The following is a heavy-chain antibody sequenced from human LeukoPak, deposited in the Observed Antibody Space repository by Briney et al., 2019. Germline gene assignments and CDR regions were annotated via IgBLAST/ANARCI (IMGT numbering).Heavy chain of an antibody. V-gene: IGHV3-21*01. CDR2: ISTSGSST. D-gene: IGHD4-17*01. Sequence: GGSLRLSCAASGFTFSTYNMNWVRLAPGKGLEWVSSISTSGSSTFYADSMKGRFTISRDNAKSSLYLQMSSLRAEDTAVYYCAREPGNNGDLDYWGQGTLVTVSS. CDR1: GFTFSTYN. CDR3: AREPGNNGDLDY. J-gene: IGHJ4*02.